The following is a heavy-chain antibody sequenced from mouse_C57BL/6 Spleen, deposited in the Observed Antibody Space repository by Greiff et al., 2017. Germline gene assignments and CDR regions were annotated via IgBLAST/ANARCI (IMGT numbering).Heavy chain of an antibody. CDR3: ARRDWDVYFDV. V-gene: IGHV1-20*01. J-gene: IGHJ1*03. D-gene: IGHD4-1*01. Sequence: EVKLQESGPELVKPGDSVKISCKASGYSFTGYFMNWVMQSHGKSLEWIGRINPYNGDTFYNQKFKGKATLTVDKSSSTAHMELRSLTSEDSAVYYCARRDWDVYFDVWGTGTTVTVSS. CDR1: GYSFTGYF. CDR2: INPYNGDT.